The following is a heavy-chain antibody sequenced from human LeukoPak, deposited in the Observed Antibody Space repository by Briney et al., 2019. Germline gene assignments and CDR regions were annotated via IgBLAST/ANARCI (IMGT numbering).Heavy chain of an antibody. D-gene: IGHD4-23*01. CDR1: GYTFIGYS. Sequence: GASVKVSCKASGYTFIGYSISWVRQAPGHGLEWMGWITPYNGNTNYVQNFQGRVTMPTDTSTSTAYVELRSLRSDDTAVYYCAREYGGNPGLFGYWGQGTLVTVSS. V-gene: IGHV1-18*01. CDR3: AREYGGNPGLFGY. J-gene: IGHJ4*02. CDR2: ITPYNGNT.